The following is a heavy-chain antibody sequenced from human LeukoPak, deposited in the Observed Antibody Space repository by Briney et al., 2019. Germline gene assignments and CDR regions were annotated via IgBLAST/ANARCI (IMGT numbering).Heavy chain of an antibody. CDR1: GGSISSYY. CDR3: ASIAAAGPHEDYYYYGMDV. J-gene: IGHJ6*02. CDR2: IYYSGST. V-gene: IGHV4-59*01. D-gene: IGHD6-13*01. Sequence: SETLSLTSTVSGGSISSYYWSWIRQPPGKGLEWIGYIYYSGSTNYNPSLKSRVTISVDTSKNQFSLKLSSVTAADTAVYYCASIAAAGPHEDYYYYGMDVWGQGTTVTVSS.